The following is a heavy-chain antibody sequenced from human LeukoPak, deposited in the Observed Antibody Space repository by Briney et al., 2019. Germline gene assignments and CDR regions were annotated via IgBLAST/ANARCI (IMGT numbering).Heavy chain of an antibody. Sequence: GGSLRLSCAASGFTFSSYAMSWVRQAPGKGLEWVAFIRYDGSNKYYADSVKGRFTISRDNSKNTLYLQMNSLRAEDTAVYYCARSYRQQLVEGYWGQGTLVTVSS. J-gene: IGHJ4*02. CDR2: IRYDGSNK. V-gene: IGHV3-30*02. CDR3: ARSYRQQLVEGY. CDR1: GFTFSSYA. D-gene: IGHD6-13*01.